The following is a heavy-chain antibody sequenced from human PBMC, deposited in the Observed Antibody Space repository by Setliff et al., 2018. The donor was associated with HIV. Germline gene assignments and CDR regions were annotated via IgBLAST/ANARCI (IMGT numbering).Heavy chain of an antibody. CDR2: ISTSGGAA. V-gene: IGHV3-23*01. D-gene: IGHD6-13*01. CDR3: ARDCRVGWVFTYGMDV. CDR1: GFTFSSYS. Sequence: PGGSLRLSCAASGFTFSSYSMNWVRQAPGKGLEWVSAISTSGGAADYADSVKGRFTISRDNSKNTLFLQMNSLRPEDTAVYYCARDCRVGWVFTYGMDVWGQGTLVTVSS. J-gene: IGHJ6*02.